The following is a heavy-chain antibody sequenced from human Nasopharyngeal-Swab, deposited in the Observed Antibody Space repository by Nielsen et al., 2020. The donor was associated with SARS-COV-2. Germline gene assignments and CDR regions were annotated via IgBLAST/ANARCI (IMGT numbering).Heavy chain of an antibody. CDR2: IYHSGST. CDR1: GGSISSGGYS. D-gene: IGHD3-22*01. V-gene: IGHV4-30-2*01. J-gene: IGHJ3*02. CDR3: ARGGGRYYYDSSGYQDAFDI. Sequence: SETLSLTCAVSGGSISSGGYSWSWIRQPPGKGLEWIGYIYHSGSTYYNPSLKSRVTISVDRSKNQSSLKLSSVTAADTAVYYCARGGGRYYYDSSGYQDAFDIWGQGTMVTVSS.